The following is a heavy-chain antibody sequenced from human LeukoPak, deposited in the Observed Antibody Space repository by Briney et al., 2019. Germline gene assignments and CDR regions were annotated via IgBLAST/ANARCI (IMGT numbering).Heavy chain of an antibody. V-gene: IGHV4-34*01. CDR2: INHSGST. CDR1: GGSFSGYY. D-gene: IGHD2-15*01. CDR3: ASPSGASTW. Sequence: SETLSLTCAVYGGSFSGYYWSWIRQPPGKGLEWIGEINHSGSTNYNPSLKSRVTISVDTSENQFSLKLSSVTAADTAVYYCASPSGASTWWGQGTLVTVSS. J-gene: IGHJ4*02.